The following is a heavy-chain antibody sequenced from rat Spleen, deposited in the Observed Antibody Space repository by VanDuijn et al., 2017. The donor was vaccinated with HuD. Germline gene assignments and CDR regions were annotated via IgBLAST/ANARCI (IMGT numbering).Heavy chain of an antibody. CDR1: GFTFSDYY. J-gene: IGHJ2*01. CDR3: TTDTFYDGTYYPGGFDY. V-gene: IGHV5-20*01. CDR2: ISYEGSAT. Sequence: EVQLVESGGGLVQPGGSLKLSCAASGFTFSDYYMAWVRQAPKKGLEWVASISYEGSATYYGDSVKGRFTISRDNAKSTLYLQLDSLRSDDTATYYCTTDTFYDGTYYPGGFDYWGQGVMVTVSS. D-gene: IGHD1-12*02.